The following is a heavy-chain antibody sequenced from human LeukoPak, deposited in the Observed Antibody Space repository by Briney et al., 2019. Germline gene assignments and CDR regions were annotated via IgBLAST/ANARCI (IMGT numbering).Heavy chain of an antibody. V-gene: IGHV1-8*01. CDR3: ARDGFGELFEGVDY. Sequence: ASGKVSCKASGYTFTSYDINWVRQATGQGLEWMGWMNPNSGNTGYAQKFQSRVTMTRNTSISTAYMELSSLRSEDTAVYYCARDGFGELFEGVDYWGQGTLVTVSS. J-gene: IGHJ4*02. D-gene: IGHD3-10*01. CDR1: GYTFTSYD. CDR2: MNPNSGNT.